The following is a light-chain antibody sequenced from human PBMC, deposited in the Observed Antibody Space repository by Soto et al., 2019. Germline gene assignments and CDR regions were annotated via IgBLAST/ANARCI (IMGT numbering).Light chain of an antibody. CDR2: AAF. J-gene: IGKJ5*01. CDR3: QQSYSTPIT. CDR1: QSISSY. Sequence: DIQMTQSPSSLSASVGDRVTITCRASQSISSYLNWYKQKPGKAPKLLIYAAFSWQSGVPSRFSGSGSGTDFTLTISSLQPEDFATYYCQQSYSTPITFGQGTRLEIK. V-gene: IGKV1-39*01.